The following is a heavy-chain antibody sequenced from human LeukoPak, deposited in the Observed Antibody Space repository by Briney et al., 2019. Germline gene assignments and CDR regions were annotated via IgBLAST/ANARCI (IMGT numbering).Heavy chain of an antibody. J-gene: IGHJ6*03. CDR2: INQSGST. D-gene: IGHD2-2*01. CDR1: GWSFSGYY. V-gene: IGHV4-34*01. Sequence: SETLSLTCAVYGWSFSGYYWSWIRQPPGKGLEWIGEINQSGSTNYNPSLKSRVTISVDTSKKQFSLNLRPVTAADTAVYYCAAGCSSTSCYWYYYTDVWGKGTTVTVSS. CDR3: AAGCSSTSCYWYYYTDV.